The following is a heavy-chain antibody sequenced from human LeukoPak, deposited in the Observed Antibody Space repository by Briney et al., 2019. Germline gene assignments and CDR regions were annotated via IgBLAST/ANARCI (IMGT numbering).Heavy chain of an antibody. D-gene: IGHD1-26*01. V-gene: IGHV3-15*01. CDR3: TTGESMVGTTIHIRWAD. CDR2: IKSKTAGGTI. CDR1: GFTFSNAW. J-gene: IGHJ4*02. Sequence: GGSLRLSCAASGFTFSNAWMTWVRQAPGKGLEWVGRIKSKTAGGTIDYAAPVKGRFTISRDDSKNTLYLQMNSLKTEDAAVYYCTTGESMVGTTIHIRWADWGQGTLVTVSS.